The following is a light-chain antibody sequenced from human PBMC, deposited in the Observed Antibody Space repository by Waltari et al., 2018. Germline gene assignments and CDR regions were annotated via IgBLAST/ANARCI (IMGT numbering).Light chain of an antibody. V-gene: IGLV3-9*01. Sequence: SYQLTQPLSVSVARGQTARISCGGNHFGYKNVHWYQQKPGQAPVLVIYRDRNRPSSIPERFSGSNSGNMATLTISRAQAGDEADFYCQVWDSSTVVFGGGTKLTVL. CDR2: RDR. J-gene: IGLJ2*01. CDR3: QVWDSSTVV. CDR1: HFGYKN.